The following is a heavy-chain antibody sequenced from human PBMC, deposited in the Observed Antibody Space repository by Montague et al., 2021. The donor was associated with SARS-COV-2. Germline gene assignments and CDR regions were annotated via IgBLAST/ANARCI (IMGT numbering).Heavy chain of an antibody. CDR3: ARVNTVRVYWFDP. CDR2: IYYSGST. Sequence: TLSLTCTVSGDSISSGGYYWSWVRQHPGKGLEWIGYIYYSGSTYYNPSLKSRVTISVDTSKNQFSLKLSSVTAADTAVYYCARVNTVRVYWFDPWGQGTLVTVSS. CDR1: GDSISSGGYY. V-gene: IGHV4-31*03. J-gene: IGHJ5*02. D-gene: IGHD4-11*01.